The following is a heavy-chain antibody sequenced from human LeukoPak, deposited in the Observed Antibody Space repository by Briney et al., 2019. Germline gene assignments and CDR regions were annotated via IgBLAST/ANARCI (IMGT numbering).Heavy chain of an antibody. V-gene: IGHV3-30*18. CDR2: ISYDGSNK. CDR1: GFTFSSYG. J-gene: IGHJ6*02. Sequence: PGGSLRLSCTASGFTFSSYGMHWVRQAPGKGLEWVAVISYDGSNKYYADSVKGRFTISRDNSKNTLYLQMNSLRAEDTAVYYCAKSDIPHYGMDVWGQGTTVTVSS. D-gene: IGHD2-15*01. CDR3: AKSDIPHYGMDV.